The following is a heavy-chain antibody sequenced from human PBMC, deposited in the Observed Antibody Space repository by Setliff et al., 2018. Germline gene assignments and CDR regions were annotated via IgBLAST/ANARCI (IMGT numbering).Heavy chain of an antibody. CDR2: INWNGGST. CDR1: GFTFDDYG. J-gene: IGHJ4*01. D-gene: IGHD1-1*01. CDR3: ARDFGGWNDLDY. Sequence: PGGSLRLSCAASGFTFDDYGMSWVRQAPGKGLEWVSTINWNGGSTSYADSVKGRFTISRDIAENSLYLRMNGLRAEDTAFYYCARDFGGWNDLDYWGHGTLVTVSS. V-gene: IGHV3-20*04.